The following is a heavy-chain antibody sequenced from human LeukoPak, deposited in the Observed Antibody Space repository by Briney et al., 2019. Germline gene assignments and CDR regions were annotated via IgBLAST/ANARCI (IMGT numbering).Heavy chain of an antibody. D-gene: IGHD3-22*01. V-gene: IGHV4-59*08. CDR1: GGSISIYH. Sequence: PSETLSLTCTVSGGSISIYHWSWIRQPPGTGLEWIGHMYYSGSANYHPSLKSRVTISLDTSKNHFSLKLSSVTAADTAVYYCARRSVDSSGYFDYWGQGTLVTVSS. J-gene: IGHJ4*02. CDR3: ARRSVDSSGYFDY. CDR2: MYYSGSA.